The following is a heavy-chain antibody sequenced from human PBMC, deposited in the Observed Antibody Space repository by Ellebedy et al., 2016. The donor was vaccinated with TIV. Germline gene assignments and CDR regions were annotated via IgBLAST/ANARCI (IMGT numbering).Heavy chain of an antibody. D-gene: IGHD3-22*01. J-gene: IGHJ4*02. CDR2: ISYDGSNK. CDR1: GFTFSSYG. CDR3: AKLPSGYSTYDY. Sequence: GESLKISCAASGFTFSSYGMHWVRQAPGKGLEWVAVISYDGSNKYYADSVKGRFTISRDNSKNTLYLQMNSLRAEDTAVYYCAKLPSGYSTYDYWGQGTLVTVSS. V-gene: IGHV3-30*18.